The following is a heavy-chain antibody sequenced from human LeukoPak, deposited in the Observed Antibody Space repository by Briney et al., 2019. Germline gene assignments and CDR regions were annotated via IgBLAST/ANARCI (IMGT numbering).Heavy chain of an antibody. D-gene: IGHD3-22*01. Sequence: PGGSLRLSCSASGFSYSSYDMYWVRQAPGKGLGWVAVIWSDGSNEYYSDSVKGRFTISRDNSNNTLYLEMNSLRAEDTAVYYCARDGLTSSSRYTVIDNWGQGTLVTVSS. V-gene: IGHV3-33*07. CDR3: ARDGLTSSSRYTVIDN. J-gene: IGHJ4*02. CDR2: IWSDGSNE. CDR1: GFSYSSYD.